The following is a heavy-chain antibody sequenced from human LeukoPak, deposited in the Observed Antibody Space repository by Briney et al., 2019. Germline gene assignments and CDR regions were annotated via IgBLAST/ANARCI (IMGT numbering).Heavy chain of an antibody. CDR3: ARPIDSSGSLFDY. V-gene: IGHV5-51*01. D-gene: IGHD3-22*01. Sequence: GESLKISCKGSGYSFTSYWIGWVRQMPGKSLEWMGIIYPGDSDTRYSPSFQGQVTISADKSISTAYLQWSSLKASDTAMYYCARPIDSSGSLFDYWGQGTLVTVSS. CDR2: IYPGDSDT. J-gene: IGHJ4*02. CDR1: GYSFTSYW.